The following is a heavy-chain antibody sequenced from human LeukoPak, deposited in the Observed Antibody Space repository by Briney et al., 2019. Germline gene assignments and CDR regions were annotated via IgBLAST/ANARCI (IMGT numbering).Heavy chain of an antibody. V-gene: IGHV3-66*01. J-gene: IGHJ4*02. CDR2: LYSGGRT. D-gene: IGHD4-17*01. Sequence: GGALRLSCAASGFNASVNYMSWVRQAPGKGLEWVSVLYSGGRTYHADTVKGRFTISRDTSKNTLYLQMNNLRAEDTAVYYCARDVATVTTLGEVGPVWGQGTLVTVSS. CDR1: GFNASVNY. CDR3: ARDVATVTTLGEVGPV.